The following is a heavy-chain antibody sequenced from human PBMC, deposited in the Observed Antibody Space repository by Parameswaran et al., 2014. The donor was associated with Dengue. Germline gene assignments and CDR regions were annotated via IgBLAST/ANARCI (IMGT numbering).Heavy chain of an antibody. Sequence: GESLKISCATSGFTFSDYSMNWVRQAPGKGLQWVSSVSSGSSYIYYADSVKGRFTISRDNAKNSLYLQMNSLRAEDTAVYYCARDSNGMDVWGQGTTVTVSS. D-gene: IGHD2-2*01. CDR2: VSSGSSYI. CDR1: GFTFSDYS. CDR3: ARDSNGMDV. J-gene: IGHJ6*02. V-gene: IGHV3-21*01.